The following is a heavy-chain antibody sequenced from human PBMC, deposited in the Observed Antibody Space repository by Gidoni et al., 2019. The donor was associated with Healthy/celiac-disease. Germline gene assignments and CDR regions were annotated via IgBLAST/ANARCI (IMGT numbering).Heavy chain of an antibody. D-gene: IGHD2-2*01. CDR3: AKDRDKVPAAHPETN. V-gene: IGHV3-23*04. CDR1: GVTFSSSA. Sequence: EVQLVESGGGLVQPGGSLRLSCAASGVTFSSSAMSWVRQAPGKGLGWVSAISGSGGSTYYADSVTGRFTISRDNSKNTLYLQMNSLRAEDTAVYYCAKDRDKVPAAHPETNWGQGTLVTVSS. CDR2: ISGSGGST. J-gene: IGHJ4*02.